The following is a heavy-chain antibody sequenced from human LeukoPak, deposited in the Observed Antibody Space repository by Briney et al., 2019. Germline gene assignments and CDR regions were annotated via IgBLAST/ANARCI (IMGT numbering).Heavy chain of an antibody. CDR2: INPNSGGT. CDR3: ARGGVARGVIMKFDY. Sequence: ASVKVSCKASGYTFTGYYMHWVRQAPGQGLEWMGRINPNSGGTNYAQKFQGRVTMTRDTSISTAYMEPSRLRSDDTAVYYCARGGVARGVIMKFDYWGQGTLVTVSS. CDR1: GYTFTGYY. J-gene: IGHJ4*02. V-gene: IGHV1-2*06. D-gene: IGHD3-10*01.